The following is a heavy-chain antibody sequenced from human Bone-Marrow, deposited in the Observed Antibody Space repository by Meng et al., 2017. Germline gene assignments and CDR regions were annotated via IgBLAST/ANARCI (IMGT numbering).Heavy chain of an antibody. CDR3: AAAWELLPPGY. J-gene: IGHJ4*02. CDR1: GFAFDDYG. CDR2: INWNGGST. Sequence: EVQLVESGGRVVRPGGSLRLSGAASGFAFDDYGMSWVRQAPGKGLEWVSGINWNGGSTGYADSVKGRFTISRDSAKSSLFLQMNSLRAEDTAVYYCAAAWELLPPGYWGQGTLVTVSS. V-gene: IGHV3-20*04. D-gene: IGHD1-26*01.